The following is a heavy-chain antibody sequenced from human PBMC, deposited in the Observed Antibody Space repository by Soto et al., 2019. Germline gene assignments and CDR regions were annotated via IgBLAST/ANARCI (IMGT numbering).Heavy chain of an antibody. D-gene: IGHD3-10*01. J-gene: IGHJ3*02. CDR2: ISHDGKKE. CDR3: AKDMGPSPRPPDSLDI. V-gene: IGHV3-30*18. Sequence: QLAESGGNVVQPGKSLRLSCVASGFTFRSYGMHWVRQAPGKGLEWVATISHDGKKEYYADSVKGRFTVSRDNSRDTICLEVSSVKTDDTAVYYCAKDMGPSPRPPDSLDIWGQGTVVTVSS. CDR1: GFTFRSYG.